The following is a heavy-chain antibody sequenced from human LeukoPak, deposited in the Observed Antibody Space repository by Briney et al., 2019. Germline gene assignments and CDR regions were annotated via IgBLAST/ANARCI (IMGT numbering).Heavy chain of an antibody. Sequence: PGGSLRLSCAASGFIFSSYGIHWVRQAPGKGLERVAFIRSDGTKYYADSVKGRFTISRDNSKNTLYLQLNSLRSEDTAMYYCAKDLTGFSTTWYPWGQGTLVTVSS. J-gene: IGHJ5*02. CDR3: AKDLTGFSTTWYP. CDR2: IRSDGTK. D-gene: IGHD2-2*01. CDR1: GFIFSSYG. V-gene: IGHV3-30*02.